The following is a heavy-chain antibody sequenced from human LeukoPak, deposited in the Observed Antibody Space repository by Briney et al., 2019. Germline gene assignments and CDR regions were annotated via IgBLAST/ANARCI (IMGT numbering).Heavy chain of an antibody. D-gene: IGHD3-16*01. V-gene: IGHV1-2*02. CDR2: INPNSGDT. J-gene: IGHJ4*02. Sequence: ASVKVSCKASGYTFTGYYMHWVRQAPGQGLEWMGWINPNSGDTKYAQKFQGRVTMTRDTSISTAYMELSRLRSDDTAVYYFATQRGSSLWGTDFDYWGQGTLVTVSS. CDR1: GYTFTGYY. CDR3: ATQRGSSLWGTDFDY.